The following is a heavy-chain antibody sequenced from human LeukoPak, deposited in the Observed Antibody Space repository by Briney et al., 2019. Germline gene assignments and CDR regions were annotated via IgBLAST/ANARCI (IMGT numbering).Heavy chain of an antibody. D-gene: IGHD2-8*02. Sequence: GGSLTLSCAASGFTFSRYWMHWVRQAPGKGLEWVSRINEDGSIITYADSVKGRFTISRDNAKNTLYLQMNSLRAEDTAVYYCVRDLILVRTPGDDFDYWGQGTLVTVSS. CDR3: VRDLILVRTPGDDFDY. J-gene: IGHJ4*02. V-gene: IGHV3-74*01. CDR1: GFTFSRYW. CDR2: INEDGSII.